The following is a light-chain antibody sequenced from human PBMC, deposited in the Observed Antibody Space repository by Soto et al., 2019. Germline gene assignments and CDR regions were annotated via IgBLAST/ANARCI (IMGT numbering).Light chain of an antibody. V-gene: IGKV1-5*01. CDR1: QSISNW. CDR3: QQTYTIPLT. Sequence: DIQMTHSPSTLSASVGDIVTITCRASQSISNWLAWYQQKPGIAPKLLISDASSLESGVPSRFSGSGSGTDFTLTVSGLQAEDFGTYYCQQTYTIPLTFGPGTKVDIK. J-gene: IGKJ3*01. CDR2: DAS.